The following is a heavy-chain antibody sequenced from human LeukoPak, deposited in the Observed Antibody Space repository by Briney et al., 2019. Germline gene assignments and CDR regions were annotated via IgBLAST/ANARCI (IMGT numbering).Heavy chain of an antibody. CDR1: GFTFSSYG. V-gene: IGHV3-23*01. J-gene: IGHJ4*02. Sequence: GGSLRLSCAASGFTFSSYGMSWVRQAPGKGLEWVSAISGSGGSTYYADSVKGRFTISRDNSKNTLYLQMSSLRVEDTAVYYCARDLAWGAFDYWGQGILVAVSS. D-gene: IGHD7-27*01. CDR3: ARDLAWGAFDY. CDR2: ISGSGGST.